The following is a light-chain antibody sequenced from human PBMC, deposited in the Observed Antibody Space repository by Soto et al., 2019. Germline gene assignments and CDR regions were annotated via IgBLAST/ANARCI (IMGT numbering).Light chain of an antibody. CDR1: SSDIGAYNY. CDR3: SSYAGSNDRWV. V-gene: IGLV2-8*01. CDR2: EVS. Sequence: QSALTQPPSASGSPGQSVTISCTGTSSDIGAYNYVSWYQQHPGKAPKLMIHEVSKRPSGVPDRFSGSKSGNTASLTVSGLQAEDEADYSCSSYAGSNDRWVCGGRTKVTVL. J-gene: IGLJ3*02.